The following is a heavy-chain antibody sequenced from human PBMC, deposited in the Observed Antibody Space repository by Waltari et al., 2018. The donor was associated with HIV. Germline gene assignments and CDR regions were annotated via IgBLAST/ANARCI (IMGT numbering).Heavy chain of an antibody. CDR2: IWYDGSNK. J-gene: IGHJ4*02. CDR3: ARVGSGSYPDY. Sequence: QVQLVESGGGVVQPGRSLRLSCAASGFPFSSYGMPGVRQAPGKGLEWVAVIWYDGSNKYYADSVKGRFTISRDNSKNTLYLQMNSLRAEDTAVYYCARVGSGSYPDYWGQGTLVTVSS. D-gene: IGHD1-26*01. CDR1: GFPFSSYG. V-gene: IGHV3-33*01.